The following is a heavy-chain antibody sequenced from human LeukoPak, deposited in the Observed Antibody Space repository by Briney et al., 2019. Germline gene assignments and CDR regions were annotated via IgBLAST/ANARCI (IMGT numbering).Heavy chain of an antibody. CDR1: GFTFTRHG. Sequence: AGRSLRLSCSASGFTFTRHGMHWVRQAPGKGLEWVAVIWYDGSDKYYTDSVKGRFTISRDNSRNTLYLQMNSLRVDDTAIYYCARDITSHYSDYCGQGALVTVSS. D-gene: IGHD1-14*01. CDR3: ARDITSHYSDY. CDR2: IWYDGSDK. V-gene: IGHV3-33*01. J-gene: IGHJ4*02.